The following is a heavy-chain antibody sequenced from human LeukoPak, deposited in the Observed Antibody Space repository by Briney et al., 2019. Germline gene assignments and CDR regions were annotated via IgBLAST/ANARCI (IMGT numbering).Heavy chain of an antibody. CDR3: AREKRHSGNPPDY. CDR1: GFTFSSYS. Sequence: GGSLRLSCAASGFTFSSYSMNWVRQAPGKGLEWVSSISSSSSYIYYADSVKGRFTISRDNAKNSLYLQMNSLRAEDTAVYYCAREKRHSGNPPDYWGQGTLVTVSS. D-gene: IGHD1-26*01. J-gene: IGHJ4*02. CDR2: ISSSSSYI. V-gene: IGHV3-21*01.